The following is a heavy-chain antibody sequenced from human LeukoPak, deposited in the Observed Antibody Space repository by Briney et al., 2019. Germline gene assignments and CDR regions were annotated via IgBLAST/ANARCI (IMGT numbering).Heavy chain of an antibody. CDR2: ISSSSSYI. D-gene: IGHD3-10*01. J-gene: IGHJ4*02. CDR1: GFTFSSYS. CDR3: ARVPGSYYVDFDY. V-gene: IGHV3-21*04. Sequence: GGSLRLSCAASGFTFSSYSMNWVRQAPGKGLEWVSSISSSSSYIYYADSVKGRFTISRDNSKNTLYLQMNSLRAEDTAVYYCARVPGSYYVDFDYWGQGTLVTVSS.